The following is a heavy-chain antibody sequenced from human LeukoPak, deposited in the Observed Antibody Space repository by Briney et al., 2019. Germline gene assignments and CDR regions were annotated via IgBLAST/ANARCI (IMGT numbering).Heavy chain of an antibody. V-gene: IGHV3-30*02. CDR1: GLTLSSYG. D-gene: IGHD1-26*01. J-gene: IGHJ3*02. Sequence: GGSLTLSCALSGLTLSSYGMHWLRQAPGKGLEWVAFIRYDGSNKYYADSVKGRFTISRDNSKNTLYLQMNSLRAEDTAVYYCAKGRRVSIVGLNAFDIWGQGTMVTVSS. CDR3: AKGRRVSIVGLNAFDI. CDR2: IRYDGSNK.